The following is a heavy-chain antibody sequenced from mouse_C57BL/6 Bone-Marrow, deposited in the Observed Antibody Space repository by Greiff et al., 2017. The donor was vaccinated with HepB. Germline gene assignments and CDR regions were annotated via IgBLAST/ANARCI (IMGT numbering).Heavy chain of an antibody. D-gene: IGHD1-1*01. Sequence: QVQLQQPGAELVKPGASVKLSCKASGYTFTSYWMHWVKQRPGQGLEWIGMIHPNSGSTNYNEKFKSKATLTVDKSSSTAYMQLSSLTSEDSAVYDCAGYYCGSRRGSFAYWGQGTLVTVSA. CDR2: IHPNSGST. CDR3: AGYYCGSRRGSFAY. J-gene: IGHJ3*01. V-gene: IGHV1-64*01. CDR1: GYTFTSYW.